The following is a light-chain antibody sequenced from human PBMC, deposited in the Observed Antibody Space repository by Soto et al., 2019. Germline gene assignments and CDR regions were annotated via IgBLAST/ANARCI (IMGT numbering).Light chain of an antibody. CDR1: QTVNNNY. V-gene: IGKV3-20*01. J-gene: IGKJ1*01. Sequence: EIVLTQSPGTLSLSPGERATLSCRASQTVNNNYVAWYQQKPGQAPRLLIFRASNKATGIPDRFSGSGSGTDFTLTISRLEPEDCAVYYCQLYGFSPRWTFGQGTKVDIK. CDR2: RAS. CDR3: QLYGFSPRWT.